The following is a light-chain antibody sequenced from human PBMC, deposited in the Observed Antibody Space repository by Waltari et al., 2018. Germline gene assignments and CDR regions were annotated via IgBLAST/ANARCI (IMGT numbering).Light chain of an antibody. CDR2: DVS. J-gene: IGLJ2*01. CDR3: CSFAARNTVI. V-gene: IGLV2-11*01. CDR1: SSDVGGYNS. Sequence: QSALTQPRSVSGSPGQSVTISCTGTSSDVGGYNSVSWYQQDPGKAPKLLIFDVSERPSGVSDRFSGSKSGNTASLTISGLQAEDEADYHCCSFAARNTVIFGGGTKLTVV.